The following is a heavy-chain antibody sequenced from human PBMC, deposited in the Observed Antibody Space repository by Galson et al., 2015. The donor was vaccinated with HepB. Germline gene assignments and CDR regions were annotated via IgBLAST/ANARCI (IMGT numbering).Heavy chain of an antibody. V-gene: IGHV3-74*01. D-gene: IGHD5-24*01. J-gene: IGHJ4*02. CDR3: ARDPGDGYSHFDY. CDR1: GFTFNYNW. CDR2: FKSDGGIT. Sequence: SLRLSCAFSGFTFNYNWIHWVRQAPGEGLEWLSRFKSDGGITDYADSVKGRFTISRDNTKNTVYLQMNSLRAGDTALYYCARDPGDGYSHFDYWGQGTLVTVSS.